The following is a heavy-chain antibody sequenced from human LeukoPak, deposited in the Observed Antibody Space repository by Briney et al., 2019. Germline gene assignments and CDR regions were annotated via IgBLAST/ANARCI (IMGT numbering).Heavy chain of an antibody. CDR3: AGDGYYYDSSGYGLDY. D-gene: IGHD3-22*01. J-gene: IGHJ4*02. CDR1: GGSISSYY. Sequence: SETLSLTCTVSGGSISSYYWSWIRQPAGKGLEWIGRIYTSGSTNYNPSLKSRVTMSVDTSKNQFSLKLSSVTAADTAVYYCAGDGYYYDSSGYGLDYWGQGTLVTVSS. V-gene: IGHV4-4*07. CDR2: IYTSGST.